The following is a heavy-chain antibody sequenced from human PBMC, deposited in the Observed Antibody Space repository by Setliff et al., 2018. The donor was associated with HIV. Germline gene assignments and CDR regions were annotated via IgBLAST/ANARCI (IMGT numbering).Heavy chain of an antibody. CDR1: GGSISNYY. J-gene: IGHJ4*02. CDR2: IYASGYT. Sequence: SETLSLTCNVSGGSISNYYWSWIRQPPGKGLEWIGYIYASGYTNYNPSLKSRVTISVDTSKNLFSLKLTSVTAADTAVYYCASSPGIAAAGRRSPFDFWGQGTLVTVPQ. V-gene: IGHV4-4*09. CDR3: ASSPGIAAAGRRSPFDF. D-gene: IGHD6-13*01.